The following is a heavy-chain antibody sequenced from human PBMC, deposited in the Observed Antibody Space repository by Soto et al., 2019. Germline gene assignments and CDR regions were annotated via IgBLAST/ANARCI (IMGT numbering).Heavy chain of an antibody. CDR1: GGSISSYY. V-gene: IGHV4-59*01. CDR2: IYYSGST. Sequence: SETLSLTCTVSGGSISSYYWSWIRQPPGKGLEWIGYIYYSGSTNYNPSLKGRVTISVDTSKNQFSLKLSSVTAADTAVYYCALFLGWYNPPYYYPSYYRDSWGKGPPVPAS. J-gene: IGHJ6*03. CDR3: ALFLGWYNPPYYYPSYYRDS. D-gene: IGHD3-3*01.